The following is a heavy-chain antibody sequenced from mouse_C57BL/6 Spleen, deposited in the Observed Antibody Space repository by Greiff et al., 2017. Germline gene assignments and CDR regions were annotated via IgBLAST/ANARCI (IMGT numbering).Heavy chain of an antibody. J-gene: IGHJ4*01. D-gene: IGHD1-1*01. V-gene: IGHV1-82*01. CDR3: ARSEYYGSSYYAMDY. CDR2: IYPGDGDT. CDR1: GYAFSSSW. Sequence: VKLVESGPELVKPGASVKISCKASGYAFSSSWMNWVKQRPGKGLEWIGRIYPGDGDTNYNGKFKGKATLTADKSSSTAYMQLSSLTSEDSAVYFCARSEYYGSSYYAMDYWGQGTSVTVSS.